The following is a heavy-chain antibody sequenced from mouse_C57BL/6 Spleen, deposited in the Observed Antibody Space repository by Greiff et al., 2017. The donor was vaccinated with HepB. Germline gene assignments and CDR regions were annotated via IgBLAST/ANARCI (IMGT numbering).Heavy chain of an antibody. CDR1: GYTFTSYW. CDR3: TRWEASAPYYFDY. Sequence: EVQLQQSGTVLARPGASVKMSCKTSGYTFTSYWMHWVKQRPGQGLEWIGAIYPGNSDTSYNQKFKGKAKLTAVTSASTAYMELSSLTNEDSAVYYCTRWEASAPYYFDYWGQGTTLTVSS. J-gene: IGHJ2*01. D-gene: IGHD3-2*02. CDR2: IYPGNSDT. V-gene: IGHV1-5*01.